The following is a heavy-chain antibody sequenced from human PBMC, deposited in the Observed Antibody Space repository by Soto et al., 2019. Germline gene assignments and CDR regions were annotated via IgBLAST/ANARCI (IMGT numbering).Heavy chain of an antibody. D-gene: IGHD1-1*01. Sequence: GASVTVSCKASGYTFTTYDINWVRQATGQGLEWMGWMSPNSGATGYAQKFQGRVTMTRDTSISTAYMELSNLRSEDTAIYYCARGVDAGVDVWGQGTTVTVSS. CDR1: GYTFTTYD. CDR2: MSPNSGAT. CDR3: ARGVDAGVDV. J-gene: IGHJ6*02. V-gene: IGHV1-8*01.